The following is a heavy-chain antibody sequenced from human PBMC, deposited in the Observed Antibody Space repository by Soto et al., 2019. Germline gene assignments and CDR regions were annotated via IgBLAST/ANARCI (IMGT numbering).Heavy chain of an antibody. CDR2: MNEDGGAT. Sequence: GGSLRLSCAASGFTFSSYWMHWVRQAPGKGLVWVSRMNEDGGATDYADSVKGRFTISRDNAKNTLYLQMNSLRVEDTAVYYCASDLSGRADVWGQGTTVTVSS. V-gene: IGHV3-74*01. J-gene: IGHJ6*02. CDR3: ASDLSGRADV. D-gene: IGHD3-10*01. CDR1: GFTFSSYW.